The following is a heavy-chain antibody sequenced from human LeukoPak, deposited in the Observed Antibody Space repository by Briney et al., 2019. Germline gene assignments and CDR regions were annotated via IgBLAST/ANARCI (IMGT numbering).Heavy chain of an antibody. CDR1: GGSISSYY. J-gene: IGHJ4*02. D-gene: IGHD1-26*01. V-gene: IGHV4-34*01. CDR2: INHSGST. Sequence: MPSETLSLTCTVSGGSISSYYWSWIRQPPGKGLEWIGEINHSGSTNYNPSLKSRVTISVDTSKNQFSLKLSSVTAADTAVYYCARGRVGATEKTPYYFDYWGQGTLVTVSS. CDR3: ARGRVGATEKTPYYFDY.